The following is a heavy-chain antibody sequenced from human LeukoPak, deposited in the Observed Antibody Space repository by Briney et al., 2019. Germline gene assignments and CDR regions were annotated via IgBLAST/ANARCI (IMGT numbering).Heavy chain of an antibody. D-gene: IGHD3-16*01. CDR3: ARGHYDYAWGESKGYFDY. J-gene: IGHJ4*02. V-gene: IGHV3-11*01. CDR1: GFTFSDYY. CDR2: ISSSGSTI. Sequence: GGSLRLSCAASGFTFSDYYMSWIRQAPGKGLEWVSYISSSGSTIYYADSVKGRFTISRDNAKNSLYLQMNSLRAKDTAVYYCARGHYDYAWGESKGYFDYWGQGTLVTVSS.